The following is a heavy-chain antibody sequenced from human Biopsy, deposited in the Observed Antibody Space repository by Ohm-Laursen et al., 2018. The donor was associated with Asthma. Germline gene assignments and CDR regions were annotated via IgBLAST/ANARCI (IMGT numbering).Heavy chain of an antibody. CDR3: ARESGQDSGGTGAFDR. CDR2: ISSDGHNK. V-gene: IGHV3-30*03. J-gene: IGHJ3*02. Sequence: SLRLSCSASGFVFSQSGMHWVRQAPGKGLEWVALISSDGHNKYYKDSVKGRFTISRDNSKLRLYLETNSLRVEDSAVYYCARESGQDSGGTGAFDRWGQGIMVAVSS. CDR1: GFVFSQSG. D-gene: IGHD4-23*01.